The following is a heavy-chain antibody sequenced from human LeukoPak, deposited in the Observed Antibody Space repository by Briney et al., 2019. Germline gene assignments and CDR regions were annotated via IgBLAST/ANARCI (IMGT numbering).Heavy chain of an antibody. Sequence: SETLSLTCTVSGVSISTSNYYWGWIRQPPGNGLEWIANIFYTRNTYYSPSLRSRVTKTLDTASNQFSLKLNCVTAADTGVYYCAKSNGSGLVDIWGQGKMVTVSS. J-gene: IGHJ3*02. V-gene: IGHV4-39*07. CDR2: IFYTRNT. D-gene: IGHD3-10*01. CDR1: GVSISTSNYY. CDR3: AKSNGSGLVDI.